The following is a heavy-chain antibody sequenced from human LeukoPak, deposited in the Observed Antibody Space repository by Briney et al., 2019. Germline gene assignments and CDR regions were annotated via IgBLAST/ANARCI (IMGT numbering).Heavy chain of an antibody. CDR1: GFTFSSYA. Sequence: PGGSLRLSCAASGFTFSSYAMNWVRQAPGKGLEWVSGISGSGGSTYYADSVKGRFTISRDNSKNTLYLQMNSLRAEDTAVYYCAKDLWFGEFKYYFDYWGQGTLVTVSS. V-gene: IGHV3-23*01. CDR3: AKDLWFGEFKYYFDY. CDR2: ISGSGGST. J-gene: IGHJ4*02. D-gene: IGHD3-10*01.